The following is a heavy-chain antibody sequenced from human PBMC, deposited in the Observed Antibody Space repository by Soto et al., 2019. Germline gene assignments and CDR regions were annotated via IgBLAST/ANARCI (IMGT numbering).Heavy chain of an antibody. D-gene: IGHD5-12*01. J-gene: IGHJ1*01. V-gene: IGHV3-23*01. CDR1: GFTFSSYA. CDR2: ISGSGGST. CDR3: AKAKWPPTKGEYFQH. Sequence: EVQLLESGGGLVQPGGSLRLSCAASGFTFSSYAMSWVRQAPGKGLEWVSAISGSGGSTYYADSVKGRFTISRDNSKNTLYLQMNRLRAEDTAVYYCAKAKWPPTKGEYFQHWGQGTLITVSS.